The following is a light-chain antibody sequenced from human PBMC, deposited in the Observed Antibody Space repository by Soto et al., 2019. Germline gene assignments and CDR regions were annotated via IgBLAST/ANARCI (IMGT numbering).Light chain of an antibody. V-gene: IGKV1-27*01. CDR3: QKYNSALLFT. J-gene: IGKJ3*01. CDR2: AAS. Sequence: DIQMTQSPSSLSASVGDRVTITCRASQGISNYLAWYQQKPGKVPKLLIYAASTLQSGVPSRFSGSGSGTDFTLTISSLQTEDVATYYCQKYNSALLFTFGPGTKVDIK. CDR1: QGISNY.